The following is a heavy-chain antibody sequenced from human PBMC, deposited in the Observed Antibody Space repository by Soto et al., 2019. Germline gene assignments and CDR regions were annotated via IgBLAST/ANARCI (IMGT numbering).Heavy chain of an antibody. CDR3: ARVRSRWQQLVRWFDP. CDR1: GGSFSGYY. Sequence: SETVSLTCAVYGGSFSGYYWSWIRQPPGKGLEWIGEINHSGSTNYNPSLKSRVTISVDTSKNQFSLKLSSVTAADTAVYYCARVRSRWQQLVRWFDPRGQATLVTVSS. CDR2: INHSGST. J-gene: IGHJ5*02. V-gene: IGHV4-34*01. D-gene: IGHD6-13*01.